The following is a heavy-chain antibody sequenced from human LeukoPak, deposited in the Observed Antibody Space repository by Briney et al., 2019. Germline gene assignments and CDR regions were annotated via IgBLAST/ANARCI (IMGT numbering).Heavy chain of an antibody. CDR3: AKLPAGFDILTPAIDY. J-gene: IGHJ4*02. D-gene: IGHD3-9*01. CDR1: GFTFSSYG. V-gene: IGHV3-30*18. CDR2: ISYDRSNK. Sequence: GRSLRLSCAASGFTFSSYGMHWVRQAPGKGLEWVAVISYDRSNKYYADSVKGRFTISRDNSKNTLYLQMNSLRAEDTAVYYCAKLPAGFDILTPAIDYWGQGTLVTVSS.